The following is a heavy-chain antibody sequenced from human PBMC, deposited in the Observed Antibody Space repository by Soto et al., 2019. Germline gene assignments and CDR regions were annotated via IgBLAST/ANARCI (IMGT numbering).Heavy chain of an antibody. Sequence: PSETLSLTCTVSGGSISSSNWWSWVRQPPGKGLEWIGEIYHSGSTNYNPSLKSRVTISVDKSKNQFSLKLSSVTAADTAVYYCARIQLWFHYYYGMDVWGQGTTVTVSS. V-gene: IGHV4-4*02. CDR1: GGSISSSNW. J-gene: IGHJ6*02. D-gene: IGHD5-18*01. CDR2: IYHSGST. CDR3: ARIQLWFHYYYGMDV.